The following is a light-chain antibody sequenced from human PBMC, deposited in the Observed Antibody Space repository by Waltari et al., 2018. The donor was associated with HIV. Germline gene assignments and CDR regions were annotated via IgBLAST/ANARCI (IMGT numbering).Light chain of an antibody. Sequence: QSMLPQPPSVSGAPAHRVTISCAGGISNLGPGSDGQCSKQLPGTAPILLICSNDNRPSGVPDRFSGSKSGTSASLAITGLQPEDEAGYYCQCFDASLSGFFVFGTGTQVTV. V-gene: IGLV1-40*01. J-gene: IGLJ1*01. CDR1: ISNLGPGSD. CDR2: SND. CDR3: QCFDASLSGFFV.